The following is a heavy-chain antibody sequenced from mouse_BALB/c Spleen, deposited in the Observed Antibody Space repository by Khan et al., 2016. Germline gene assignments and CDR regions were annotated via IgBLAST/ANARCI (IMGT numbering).Heavy chain of an antibody. Sequence: QVQLQQSGAELAKPGASVKMSCKASGYTFTSYWMHWVKQRPGQGLEWIGYINPSTGYTEYNQKFKAKATLTAAKSSSTAYMQLSTLASEDSHVSYGARWAYYGNFLFAYWGQGTLVTVCA. CDR2: INPSTGYT. J-gene: IGHJ3*01. D-gene: IGHD2-10*01. CDR3: ARWAYYGNFLFAY. CDR1: GYTFTSYW. V-gene: IGHV1-7*01.